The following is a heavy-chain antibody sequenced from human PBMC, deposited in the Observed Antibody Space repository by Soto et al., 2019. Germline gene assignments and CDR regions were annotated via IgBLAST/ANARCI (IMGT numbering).Heavy chain of an antibody. Sequence: GASVEVSCKASGGTFSSYAISWVRQAPGQGLEWMGGIIPIFGTANYAQKFQGRVTITADESTSTAYMELSSLRSEDTAVYYCARQYYDYVWGSYRPRVGMDVWGQGTTVTVSS. CDR1: GGTFSSYA. D-gene: IGHD3-16*02. J-gene: IGHJ6*02. V-gene: IGHV1-69*13. CDR2: IIPIFGTA. CDR3: ARQYYDYVWGSYRPRVGMDV.